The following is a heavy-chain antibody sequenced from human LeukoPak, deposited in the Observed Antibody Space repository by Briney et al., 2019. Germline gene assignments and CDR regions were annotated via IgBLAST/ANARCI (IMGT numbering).Heavy chain of an antibody. V-gene: IGHV1-18*01. Sequence: ASVKVSCKASGYTFTSYGISWVRQAPGQGLEWMGWISAYNGNTNYAQKLQGRVTMTTDTSTSTAYMELRSLRSDDTAVYYCARSTVRGVMGPYYGMDVWGQGTTVTVSS. J-gene: IGHJ6*02. D-gene: IGHD3-10*01. CDR1: GYTFTSYG. CDR3: ARSTVRGVMGPYYGMDV. CDR2: ISAYNGNT.